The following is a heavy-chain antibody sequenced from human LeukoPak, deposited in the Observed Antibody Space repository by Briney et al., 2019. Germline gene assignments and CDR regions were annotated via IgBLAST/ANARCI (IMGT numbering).Heavy chain of an antibody. D-gene: IGHD3-22*01. V-gene: IGHV3-30*18. J-gene: IGHJ4*02. Sequence: GGSLRLSCAASGFTVSNYDMHWVRQAPGKGLEWVAIIPYDGSNKYFVDSVKGLFTISRDNSKNTLYLQMNSLRAEDTAVYYCAKGPDRSGYYSLDYWGQGTLVTVSS. CDR3: AKGPDRSGYYSLDY. CDR1: GFTVSNYD. CDR2: IPYDGSNK.